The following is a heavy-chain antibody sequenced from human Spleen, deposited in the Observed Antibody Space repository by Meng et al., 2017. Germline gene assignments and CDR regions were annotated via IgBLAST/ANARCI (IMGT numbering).Heavy chain of an antibody. J-gene: IGHJ3*02. Sequence: GESLKISCAASGFTFSSYEMNWVRQAPGKGLEWVSYISGGSTYYADSRKGRFTISRDNAKNSLYLQMNSLRAEDTAVYYCARDQGSGWYGDAFDIWGQGTMVTVSS. CDR1: GFTFSSYE. D-gene: IGHD6-19*01. V-gene: IGHV3-48*03. CDR2: ISGGST. CDR3: ARDQGSGWYGDAFDI.